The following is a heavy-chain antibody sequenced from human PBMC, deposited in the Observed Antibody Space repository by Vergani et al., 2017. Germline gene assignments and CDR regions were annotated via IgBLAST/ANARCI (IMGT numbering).Heavy chain of an antibody. CDR3: ARTLRLLDMGV. D-gene: IGHD3-3*01. CDR2: NRNKARGYST. V-gene: IGHV3-72*01. Sequence: EVRLVESGGGLVQPGGSLRLSCPTSGFTLSDYCIDWVRQAPGKGLEWVARNRNKARGYSTDYAASVRGRFIVSRDDSGKSVSLQMDRRRIDDTAVYLCARTLRLLDMGVWGKGTTVTVSS. J-gene: IGHJ6*01. CDR1: GFTLSDYC.